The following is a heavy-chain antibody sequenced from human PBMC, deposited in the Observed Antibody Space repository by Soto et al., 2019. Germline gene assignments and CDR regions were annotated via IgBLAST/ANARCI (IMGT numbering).Heavy chain of an antibody. Sequence: EVQLVESGGALVQPGRSLRLSCTTSGFTFGAYGMSWVRQAPGKGLEWVGFIRSKAYSRTTEYAASVRGRFTISRDDSKSIAYLQMNSLKTEDTGVYYCVRAVCGTVCPPYSFDYWGQGTLVTVSS. V-gene: IGHV3-49*04. J-gene: IGHJ4*02. CDR3: VRAVCGTVCPPYSFDY. CDR1: GFTFGAYG. D-gene: IGHD1-7*01. CDR2: IRSKAYSRTT.